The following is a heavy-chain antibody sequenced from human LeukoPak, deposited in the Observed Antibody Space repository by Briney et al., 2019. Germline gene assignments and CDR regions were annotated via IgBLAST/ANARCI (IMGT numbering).Heavy chain of an antibody. V-gene: IGHV3-74*01. CDR2: INSYGSNT. D-gene: IGHD1-26*01. J-gene: IGHJ4*02. Sequence: GGSLRLSCAASGLTFSSYWRHWVRKAPGKGLVWVSRINSYGSNTNYANSVKGRSTISRDNAKSVLYLQLNSLRAEDAAVYYCAREGSGRSLGYWGQGTLVTVSS. CDR1: GLTFSSYW. CDR3: AREGSGRSLGY.